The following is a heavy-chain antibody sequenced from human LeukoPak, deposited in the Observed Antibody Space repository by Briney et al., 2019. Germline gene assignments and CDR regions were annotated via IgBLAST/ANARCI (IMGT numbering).Heavy chain of an antibody. CDR1: GYTFTGYY. Sequence: ASVKVSCKASGYTFTGYYMHWVRQAPGQGLEWMGWINPNNGGTNYAQKFQGRVTMTRDTSISTAYMELSRLRSDDTAVYYCARHIPDWGYSLDYWGQGTLVTVSS. CDR3: ARHIPDWGYSLDY. V-gene: IGHV1-2*02. CDR2: INPNNGGT. D-gene: IGHD2-15*01. J-gene: IGHJ4*02.